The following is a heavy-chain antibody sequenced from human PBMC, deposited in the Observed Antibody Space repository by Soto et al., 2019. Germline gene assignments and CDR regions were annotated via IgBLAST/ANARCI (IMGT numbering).Heavy chain of an antibody. D-gene: IGHD3-10*01. CDR3: ARDGITMVRGVITGWFDP. V-gene: IGHV4-31*11. J-gene: IGHJ5*02. CDR1: GGSFSGFY. Sequence: SETLSLTCAVSGGSFSGFYWTWIRQPPGEGLEWIGYIYYSGSTYYNPSLKSRVTISVDTSKNQFSLKLSSVTAADTAVYYCARDGITMVRGVITGWFDPWGQGTLVTVSS. CDR2: IYYSGST.